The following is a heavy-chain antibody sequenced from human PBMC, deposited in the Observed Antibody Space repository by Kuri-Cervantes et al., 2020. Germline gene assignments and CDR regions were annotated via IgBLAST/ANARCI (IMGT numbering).Heavy chain of an antibody. CDR2: VYHIRST. CDR1: DDSFGSFY. Sequence: SETLSPTCSVSDDSFGSFYWSWIRQSPEKGLEWIGYVYHIRSTNYNPSLKSRVTISLARTKTRFSLNLRSVTAADTAIYYCARQTLEYYFDTWGQGTLVTVSS. CDR3: ARQTLEYYFDT. V-gene: IGHV4-59*13. J-gene: IGHJ4*02. D-gene: IGHD1-1*01.